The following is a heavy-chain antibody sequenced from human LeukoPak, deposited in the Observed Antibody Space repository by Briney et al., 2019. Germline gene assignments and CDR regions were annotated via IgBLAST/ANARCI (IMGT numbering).Heavy chain of an antibody. CDR1: GGSFSGYY. Sequence: SETLSLTCAVYGGSFSGYYWSWIRQPPGKGLEWIGEINHSGSTNYNPSLKSRVTLSVDTSKNQFSLKLSSVTAADTAVYYCARGGLYSSSWSSLGANWFDPWGQGTLVTVSS. D-gene: IGHD6-13*01. J-gene: IGHJ5*02. CDR3: ARGGLYSSSWSSLGANWFDP. CDR2: INHSGST. V-gene: IGHV4-34*01.